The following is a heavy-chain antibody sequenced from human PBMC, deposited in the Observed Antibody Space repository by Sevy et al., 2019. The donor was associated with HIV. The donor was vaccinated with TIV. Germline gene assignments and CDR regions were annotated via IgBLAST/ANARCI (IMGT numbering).Heavy chain of an antibody. J-gene: IGHJ4*02. V-gene: IGHV3-48*03. D-gene: IGHD4-17*01. CDR2: ISNSGTAM. Sequence: GGSLRLSCAASGFTFSSYEMNWVRQAPGKGLEWISYISNSGTAMYYSDSVRGRFTISRDNARRSLYLQMNSLRAEDTAVYYWARDLPPSATTVPHFDCWGQGTLVTVSS. CDR3: ARDLPPSATTVPHFDC. CDR1: GFTFSSYE.